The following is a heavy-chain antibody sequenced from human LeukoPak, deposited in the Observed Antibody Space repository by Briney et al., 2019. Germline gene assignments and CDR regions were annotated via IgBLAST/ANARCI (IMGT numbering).Heavy chain of an antibody. D-gene: IGHD3-16*02. J-gene: IGHJ5*02. CDR1: GYTFTSYG. CDR2: ISAYNGNT. Sequence: ASVKVSCKASGYTFTSYGISWVRQAPGQGLEWMGWISAYNGNTNYAQKLQGRVTMTTDTSTSTAYMELRSLRSDDTAVYYCARDEVMITFGGVIVNNWFDHWGQGTLVTVSS. V-gene: IGHV1-18*01. CDR3: ARDEVMITFGGVIVNNWFDH.